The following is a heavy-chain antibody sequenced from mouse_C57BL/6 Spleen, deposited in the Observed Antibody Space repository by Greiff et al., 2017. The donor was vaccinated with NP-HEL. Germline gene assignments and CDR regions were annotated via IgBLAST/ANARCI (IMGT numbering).Heavy chain of an antibody. V-gene: IGHV1-80*01. CDR3: ARSGGNYPLDY. CDR1: GYAFSSYW. Sequence: QVQLQQSGAELVKPGASVKISCKASGYAFSSYWMNWVKQRPGKGLEWIGQIYPGDGDTNYNGKFKGKATLTADKSSSTAYMQLSSLTYEDSAVYFCARSGGNYPLDYWGQGTSVTVYS. D-gene: IGHD2-1*01. J-gene: IGHJ4*01. CDR2: IYPGDGDT.